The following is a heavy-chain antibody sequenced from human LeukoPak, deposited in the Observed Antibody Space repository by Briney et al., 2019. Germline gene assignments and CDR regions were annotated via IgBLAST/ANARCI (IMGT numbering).Heavy chain of an antibody. D-gene: IGHD3-9*01. V-gene: IGHV3-48*03. J-gene: IGHJ4*02. CDR2: ISSSGSTI. Sequence: SGGSLRLSCAASGFTFSSYEMNWVRQAPGKGLEWVSYISSSGSTIYYADSVKGRLSISRDRSRSTLYLQMNSLRAEDTAVYYCARADYDILTATSYYFDYWGQGTLVTVSS. CDR3: ARADYDILTATSYYFDY. CDR1: GFTFSSYE.